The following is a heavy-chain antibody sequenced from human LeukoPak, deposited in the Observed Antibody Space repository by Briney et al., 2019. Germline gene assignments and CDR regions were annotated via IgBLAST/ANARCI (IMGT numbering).Heavy chain of an antibody. CDR3: AKPLEYSSRDWYFDL. CDR2: ISGSGGST. J-gene: IGHJ2*01. D-gene: IGHD6-6*01. CDR1: GFTFSSYA. V-gene: IGHV3-23*01. Sequence: QPGGSLRLSCAASGFTFSSYAMSWVRQAPGKVLEWVSGISGSGGSTYYADSVKGRFTISRDNSKNTLYLQMNSLRAEDTAVYYCAKPLEYSSRDWYFDLWGRGTLVTVSS.